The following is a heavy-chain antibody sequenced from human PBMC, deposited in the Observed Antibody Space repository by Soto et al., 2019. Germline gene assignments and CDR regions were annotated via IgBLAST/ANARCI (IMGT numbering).Heavy chain of an antibody. CDR1: GGTFSSYT. CDR3: VWCSSGWTPLDY. D-gene: IGHD6-19*01. CDR2: IIPILGIA. Sequence: QVQLVQSGAEVKKPGSSVKVSCKASGGTFSSYTIIWVRQAPGQGLEWMGRIIPILGIANYAQKFQGRVTITADKSTSTAYMELSSLRSEDTAVYYCVWCSSGWTPLDYWGQGTLVTVSS. J-gene: IGHJ4*02. V-gene: IGHV1-69*02.